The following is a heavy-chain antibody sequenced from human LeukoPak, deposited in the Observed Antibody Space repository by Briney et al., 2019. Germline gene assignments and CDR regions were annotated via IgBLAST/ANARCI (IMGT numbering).Heavy chain of an antibody. CDR3: ARAHGDYAEGGYYYYYYYMDV. CDR2: IYSGGST. CDR1: GFTVSSNY. D-gene: IGHD4-17*01. J-gene: IGHJ6*03. Sequence: GGSLRLSCAASGFTVSSNYMSWVRQAPGKGLEWVSVIYSGGSTYYADSVKGRFTISRDNSKNTLYLQMNSLRAEDTAVYYCARAHGDYAEGGYYYYYYYMDVWGKGTTVTVSS. V-gene: IGHV3-53*01.